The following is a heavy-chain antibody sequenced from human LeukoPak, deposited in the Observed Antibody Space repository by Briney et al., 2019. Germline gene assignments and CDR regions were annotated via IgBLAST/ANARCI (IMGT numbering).Heavy chain of an antibody. J-gene: IGHJ6*02. D-gene: IGHD1-14*01. CDR1: GFTFSTYA. CDR2: ISGTTSGT. Sequence: GGSLRLSCAASGFTFSTYAMSWVRQAPGKGLEWVSGISGTTSGTYYADSVKGRFTISRDNSKNTLFLQVNSLRAEDTAVYYCAKVRTYFYHGLDVWGQGTTVTVSS. CDR3: AKVRTYFYHGLDV. V-gene: IGHV3-23*01.